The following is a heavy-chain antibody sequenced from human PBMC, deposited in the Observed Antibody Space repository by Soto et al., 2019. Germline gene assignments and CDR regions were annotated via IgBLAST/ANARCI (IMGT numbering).Heavy chain of an antibody. D-gene: IGHD5-18*01. V-gene: IGHV4-34*01. CDR1: GGSFSGYY. J-gene: IGHJ4*02. CDR3: ARISYGKGCDD. Sequence: PSETLSLTCAVYGGSFSGYYWSWIRQPPGKGLEWIGEINHSGSTNYNPSLKSRVTISVDTSKNQFSLKLSSVTAADTAVYYCARISYGKGCDDWGQGTLVTVSS. CDR2: INHSGST.